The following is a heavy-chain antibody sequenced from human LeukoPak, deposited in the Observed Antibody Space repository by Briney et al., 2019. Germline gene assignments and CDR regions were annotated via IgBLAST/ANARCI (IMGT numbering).Heavy chain of an antibody. J-gene: IGHJ4*02. CDR1: GFSVTSNY. CDR3: ARGRAFMVRGVPIPGFQHFDY. CDR2: IYSGGST. D-gene: IGHD3-10*01. Sequence: GGSLRLSCAASGFSVTSNYMSWVRQAPGKGLEWVSVIYSGGSTYYADSVKGRFTISRDNSKNTLYLQMNSLRAEDTAVYYCARGRAFMVRGVPIPGFQHFDYWGQGTLVTVSS. V-gene: IGHV3-66*01.